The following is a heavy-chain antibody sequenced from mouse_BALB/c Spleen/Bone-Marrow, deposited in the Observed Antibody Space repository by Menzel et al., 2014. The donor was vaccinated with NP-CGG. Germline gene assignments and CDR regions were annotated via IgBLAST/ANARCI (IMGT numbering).Heavy chain of an antibody. V-gene: IGHV1-20*02. CDR1: GYSFTGYF. J-gene: IGHJ2*01. Sequence: VHVKQSGPELVKPGASVKISCKASGYSFTGYFMNWVMQSHGKSLEWIRRINPYNGDTFYNQKFKGKATLTVDKSSSTAHMELRSLASEDSAVYYCARSCYYGSSYFDYWGQGTTLTVSS. CDR3: ARSCYYGSSYFDY. D-gene: IGHD1-1*01. CDR2: INPYNGDT.